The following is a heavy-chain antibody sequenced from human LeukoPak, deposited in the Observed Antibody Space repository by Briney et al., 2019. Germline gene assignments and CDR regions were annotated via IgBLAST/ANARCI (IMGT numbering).Heavy chain of an antibody. J-gene: IGHJ1*01. CDR3: AKGVAIAARRGPPQH. CDR1: GFTFSSYG. CDR2: ISYDGSNK. Sequence: PGRSLRLSCAASGFTFSSYGMPWVRQTPGKGLEWVAVISYDGSNKYYADSVKGRFTISRDNSKNTLYLQMNSLRAEDTAVYYCAKGVAIAARRGPPQHWGQGTLVTVSS. D-gene: IGHD6-6*01. V-gene: IGHV3-30*18.